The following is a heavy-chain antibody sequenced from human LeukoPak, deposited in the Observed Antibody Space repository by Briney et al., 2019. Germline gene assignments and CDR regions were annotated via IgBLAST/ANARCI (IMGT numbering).Heavy chain of an antibody. Sequence: SETLSLTCTVSGGSFSSGSYSWGWIRQPPGKGLEWIGTIYYSGSTYYNPSLKSRVTISVDTSKNQFSLKVSSVTAADTAVYYCVRHVNQWLRSAYDYWGQGTLVTVSS. D-gene: IGHD5-12*01. CDR1: GGSFSSGSYS. CDR2: IYYSGST. J-gene: IGHJ4*02. V-gene: IGHV4-39*01. CDR3: VRHVNQWLRSAYDY.